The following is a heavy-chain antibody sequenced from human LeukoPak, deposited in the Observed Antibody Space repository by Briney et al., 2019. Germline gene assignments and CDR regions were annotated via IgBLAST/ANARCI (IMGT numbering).Heavy chain of an antibody. J-gene: IGHJ3*01. CDR3: ARDMQLSP. CDR1: GFTFSGSA. D-gene: IGHD3-16*02. V-gene: IGHV3-23*01. Sequence: QTGGSLRLSCAASGFTFSGSAMSWVRQAPGEGLEWVSLISYSGANSYYTDSVRGRFTISRDNSKDTLFLQMNSLRAEDTAIYYCARDMQLSPWGLGTMVTVSS. CDR2: ISYSGANS.